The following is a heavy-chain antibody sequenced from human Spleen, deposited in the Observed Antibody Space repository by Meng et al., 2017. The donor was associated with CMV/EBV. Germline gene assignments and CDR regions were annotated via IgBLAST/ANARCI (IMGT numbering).Heavy chain of an antibody. V-gene: IGHV3-13*01. J-gene: IGHJ4*02. CDR1: GFTFSTYD. CDR2: IGTVGDT. CDR3: ARARSPTHFDY. Sequence: GGSLRLSCTASGFTFSTYDFHWVRQPTGKGLEWVSSIGTVGDTYSIGSVKGRFIISREDAKNPAYLQMNGLRDGDTGLYYCARARSPTHFDYWGQGALVTVSS.